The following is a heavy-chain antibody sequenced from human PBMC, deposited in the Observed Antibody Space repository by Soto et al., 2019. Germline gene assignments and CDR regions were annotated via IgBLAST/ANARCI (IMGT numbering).Heavy chain of an antibody. D-gene: IGHD6-19*01. CDR3: ARVGHQWLLPPQNGFDP. V-gene: IGHV1-18*04. J-gene: IGHJ5*02. CDR1: GYTLTSYG. CDR2: ISAYNGNT. Sequence: ASVKVSCKASGYTLTSYGISWVRQAPGQGLEWMGWISAYNGNTNYAQKLQGRVTMTTDTSTSTAYMELRSMRSDDTAVYYCARVGHQWLLPPQNGFDPWGQGTLVTVST.